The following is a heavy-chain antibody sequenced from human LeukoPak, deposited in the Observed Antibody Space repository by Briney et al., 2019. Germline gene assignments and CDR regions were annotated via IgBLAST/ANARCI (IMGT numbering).Heavy chain of an antibody. D-gene: IGHD2-2*01. Sequence: PSETLSLTCAVYGWSFHDYYWNWIRQPPGKGLEWIGEINARGDTNFNPSLKSRVTISVDTSKSQFSLRLTSMIAADTAVYYCARGQVPAARGYTWFDPWGQGTLVTVSS. J-gene: IGHJ5*02. CDR3: ARGQVPAARGYTWFDP. CDR1: GWSFHDYY. CDR2: INARGDT. V-gene: IGHV4-34*01.